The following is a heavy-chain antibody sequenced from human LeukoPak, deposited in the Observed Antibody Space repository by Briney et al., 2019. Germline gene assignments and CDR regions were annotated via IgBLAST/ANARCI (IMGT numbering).Heavy chain of an antibody. CDR2: MNPNSGNT. CDR3: ASYPRYSSTPPFDY. J-gene: IGHJ4*02. CDR1: GYTFTSYD. V-gene: IGHV1-8*01. D-gene: IGHD2-2*01. Sequence: ASVKVSCKASGYTFTSYDINWVRQATGQGLEWMGWMNPNSGNTGYAQKFQGRVTMTRDTTINTAYMELTRLTSDDTAVYYCASYPRYSSTPPFDYWGQGTLVTVSS.